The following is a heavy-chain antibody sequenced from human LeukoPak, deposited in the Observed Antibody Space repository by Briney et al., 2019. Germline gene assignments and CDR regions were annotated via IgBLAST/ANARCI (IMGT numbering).Heavy chain of an antibody. CDR3: ARHIAVAANFDY. Sequence: SETPSLTCTVSGGSISSYYWSWIRQPPGKGLEWIGYIYYSGSTNYSPSLKSRVTISVDTSKNQFSLKLRSVTAADTAVYYCARHIAVAANFDYWGQGTLVTVSS. CDR2: IYYSGST. V-gene: IGHV4-59*01. CDR1: GGSISSYY. J-gene: IGHJ4*02. D-gene: IGHD6-19*01.